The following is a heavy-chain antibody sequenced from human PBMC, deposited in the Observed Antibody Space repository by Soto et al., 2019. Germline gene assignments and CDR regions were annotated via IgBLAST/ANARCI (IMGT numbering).Heavy chain of an antibody. CDR3: ARDGGSYYLDY. CDR1: GFTFSSYA. CDR2: ISSNGGST. Sequence: EVQLVESGGGFVQPGGSLRLSCAASGFTFSSYAMHWVRQAPGKGLEYVSAISSNGGSTYYANSVKGRFTISRDNSKNTLYLQMGSLRAEDMAVYYCARDGGSYYLDYWGQGTLVTVSS. D-gene: IGHD1-26*01. V-gene: IGHV3-64*01. J-gene: IGHJ4*02.